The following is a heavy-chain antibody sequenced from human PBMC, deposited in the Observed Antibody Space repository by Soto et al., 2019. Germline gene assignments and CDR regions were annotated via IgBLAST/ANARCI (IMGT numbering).Heavy chain of an antibody. CDR2: IVVGSGNT. CDR1: GFTFTSSA. J-gene: IGHJ6*02. V-gene: IGHV1-58*01. CDR3: AADSSSWYVNYYYYYGMDV. Sequence: ASVKVSCKASGFTFTSSAVQWVRQARGQRLEWIGWIVVGSGNTNYAQKFQERVTITREMSTSKAYMGLSSLRSEDTAGYYCAADSSSWYVNYYYYYGMDVWGQGTTVTVSS. D-gene: IGHD6-13*01.